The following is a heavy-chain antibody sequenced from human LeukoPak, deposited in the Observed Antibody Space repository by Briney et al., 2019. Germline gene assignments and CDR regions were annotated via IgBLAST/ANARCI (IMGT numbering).Heavy chain of an antibody. D-gene: IGHD2-2*01. V-gene: IGHV1-18*01. Sequence: ASVKVSCKASGYTSTSYGISWVRQAPGQGLEWMGWISAYNGNTNYAQKLQGRVTMTTDTSTSTAYMELRSLRSDDTAVYYCARVADPGVPARGDWFDPWGQGTLVTVSS. J-gene: IGHJ5*02. CDR2: ISAYNGNT. CDR1: GYTSTSYG. CDR3: ARVADPGVPARGDWFDP.